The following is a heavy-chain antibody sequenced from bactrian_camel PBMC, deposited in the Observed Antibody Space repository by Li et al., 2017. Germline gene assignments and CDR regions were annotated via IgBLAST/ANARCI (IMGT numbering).Heavy chain of an antibody. J-gene: IGHJ4*01. V-gene: IGHV3S1*01. CDR1: GFSFSAYG. CDR3: AKDPKMYGGSWLSPDIDH. CDR2: IDYSGDRT. D-gene: IGHD6*01. Sequence: QLVESGGGLVQPGGSLRLSCAASGFSFSAYGMAWVRQTQGRGLEWVSNIDYSGDRTYYADSVKGRFTISQDNAKIALYLQLDSLNTEDTAMYYCAKDPKMYGGSWLSPDIDHWGQGTQVTVS.